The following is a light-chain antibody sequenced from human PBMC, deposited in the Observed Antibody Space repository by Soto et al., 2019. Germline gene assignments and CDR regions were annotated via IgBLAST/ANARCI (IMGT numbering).Light chain of an antibody. V-gene: IGKV1-5*01. CDR1: QNIRSH. CDR2: AAS. Sequence: DIHMTQSPSAQSAALGDTVTITFRASQNIRSHLNWYQQKPGKAPELLIFAASTLVRGVPSRFSGRGSGTEFTLTISSLQADDYATFYCQQYHTDWTFGQGTKVDIK. J-gene: IGKJ1*01. CDR3: QQYHTDWT.